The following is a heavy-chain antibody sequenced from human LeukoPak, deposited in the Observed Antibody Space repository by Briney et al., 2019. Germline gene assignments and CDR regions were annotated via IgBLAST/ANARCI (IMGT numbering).Heavy chain of an antibody. CDR1: GGSISSSNW. CDR3: VRADYRNAFDI. V-gene: IGHV4-4*02. D-gene: IGHD1-14*01. Sequence: PSETLSLTCAVSGGSISSSNWWSWVRQPPGKGLEWIGEIYHSGSTNYNPSLKSRVTKSVDTSKNQFSLKLNSVTAADSAVYYCVRADYRNAFDIWGQGTMVTVSS. J-gene: IGHJ3*02. CDR2: IYHSGST.